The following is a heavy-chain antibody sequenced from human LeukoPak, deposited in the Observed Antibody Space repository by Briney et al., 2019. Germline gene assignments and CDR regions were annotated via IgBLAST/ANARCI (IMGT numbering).Heavy chain of an antibody. V-gene: IGHV4-59*11. CDR3: ARGGNWGSSFDY. Sequence: PSETLSLTCTVSGASISSHFWSWIRQPPGKGLEWIGYIYYSGRPIYNPSLKSRVTISVDTLSVDTSKNQFSLKLGSVTAADTAVYYCARGGNWGSSFDYWGQGALVTVSS. CDR1: GASISSHF. D-gene: IGHD7-27*01. J-gene: IGHJ4*02. CDR2: IYYSGRP.